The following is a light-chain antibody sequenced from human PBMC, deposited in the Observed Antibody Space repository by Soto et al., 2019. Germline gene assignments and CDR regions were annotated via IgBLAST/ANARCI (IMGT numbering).Light chain of an antibody. CDR1: QSISRS. V-gene: IGKV3-11*01. CDR2: DAS. CDR3: QQRRNWPPIT. J-gene: IGKJ5*01. Sequence: ESVFTHASGTLSVTTEQRSTLSCMSSQSISRSLAWYQQKPGQAPRLLLYDASNRATGIPARFSGSGSGTDFTLTISSLEPEDFAVYYCQQRRNWPPITFGPGTRLEIK.